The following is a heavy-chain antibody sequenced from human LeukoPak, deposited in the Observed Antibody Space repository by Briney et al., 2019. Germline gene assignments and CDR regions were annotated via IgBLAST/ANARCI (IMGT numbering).Heavy chain of an antibody. V-gene: IGHV3-30*18. CDR3: AKAFSYGPEPFDY. Sequence: GGSLRLSCAASGFTVSSNFMSWARQAPGKGPEWVAFTSKDEKNKFYADSVKGRFTVSRDNSKNTLYLQMNSLRVDDTAMYYCAKAFSYGPEPFDYWGQGSLVTVSS. CDR2: TSKDEKNK. D-gene: IGHD5-18*01. J-gene: IGHJ4*02. CDR1: GFTVSSNF.